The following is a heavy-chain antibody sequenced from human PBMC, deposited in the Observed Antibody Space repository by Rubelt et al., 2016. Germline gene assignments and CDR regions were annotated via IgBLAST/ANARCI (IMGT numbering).Heavy chain of an antibody. CDR2: IYYSGST. V-gene: IGHV4-31*03. Sequence: QVQLQESGPGLVKPSQTLFLTCTVSGGSISSGGYYWSWIRQHPGKGLEWIGYIYYSGSTYYNPSLKSRVTISVDTSKNQFSLKLSSVTAADTAVYYCARADYYDSSGYHNWFDPWGQGTLVTVSS. D-gene: IGHD3-22*01. J-gene: IGHJ5*02. CDR3: ARADYYDSSGYHNWFDP. CDR1: GGSISSGGYY.